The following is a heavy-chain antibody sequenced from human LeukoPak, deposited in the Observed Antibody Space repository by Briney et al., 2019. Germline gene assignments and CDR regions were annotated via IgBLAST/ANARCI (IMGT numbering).Heavy chain of an antibody. V-gene: IGHV1-69*13. D-gene: IGHD6-13*01. CDR2: IIPIFGTA. CDR1: GGTFSSYA. Sequence: SVKVSCKASGGTFSSYAISWVRQAPGQGLEWMGGIIPIFGTANYAQKFQGRVTITADESTSTAYMELSSLRSEDTAVYYCAREVAAAGTTKEYYYYYYYMDVWGKGTTVTVSS. CDR3: AREVAAAGTTKEYYYYYYYMDV. J-gene: IGHJ6*03.